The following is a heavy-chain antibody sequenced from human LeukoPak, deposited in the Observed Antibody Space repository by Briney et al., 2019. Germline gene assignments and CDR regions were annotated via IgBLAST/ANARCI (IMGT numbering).Heavy chain of an antibody. CDR1: GGSISGYY. Sequence: SETLSLTCTVSGGSISGYYWSWIRQPPGKGLEWIGYIYYSGSTNYNPYLKSRVTISVDTPKNQFSLKLSSVTAADTAVYYCAVGGGYFDYWGQGTLVTVSS. D-gene: IGHD3-16*01. J-gene: IGHJ4*02. CDR3: AVGGGYFDY. CDR2: IYYSGST. V-gene: IGHV4-59*01.